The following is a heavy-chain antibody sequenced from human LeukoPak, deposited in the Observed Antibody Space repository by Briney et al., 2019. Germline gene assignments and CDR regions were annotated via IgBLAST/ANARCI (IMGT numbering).Heavy chain of an antibody. D-gene: IGHD6-6*01. J-gene: IGHJ6*03. CDR3: ARVLYSSSSRYYYYMDV. Sequence: SETLSLTCTVSGGSVSSYYWSWFRQPPGKGLVWIGYIYYSGSTNYNPSLKSRVTISADTSKNQFSLKLSSVTAADTAVYYCARVLYSSSSRYYYYMDVWGKGTTVTVSS. V-gene: IGHV4-59*02. CDR1: GGSVSSYY. CDR2: IYYSGST.